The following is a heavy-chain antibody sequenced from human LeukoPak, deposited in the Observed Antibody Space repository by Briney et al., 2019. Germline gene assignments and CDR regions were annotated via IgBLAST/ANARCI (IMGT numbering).Heavy chain of an antibody. J-gene: IGHJ6*02. V-gene: IGHV1-2*02. Sequence: ASAKVSCKASGYTFTGYYMHWVRQAPGQGLEWMGWINPNSGGTNYAQKFQGRVTMTRDTSISTAYMELSRLRSDDTAVYYCARGSRASGSDYYGMDVWGQGTTVTVSS. D-gene: IGHD3-10*01. CDR1: GYTFTGYY. CDR3: ARGSRASGSDYYGMDV. CDR2: INPNSGGT.